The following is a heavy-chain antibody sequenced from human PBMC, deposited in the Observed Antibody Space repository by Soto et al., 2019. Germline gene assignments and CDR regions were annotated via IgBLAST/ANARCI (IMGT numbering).Heavy chain of an antibody. V-gene: IGHV3-30*18. D-gene: IGHD3-22*01. Sequence: VAVISYDGSNKYYADSVKGRFTISRDNSKNTLYLQMNSLRAEDTAVYYCAKVPDYDSTGYYSIYDYWGQGTLVTVSS. CDR2: ISYDGSNK. J-gene: IGHJ4*02. CDR3: AKVPDYDSTGYYSIYDY.